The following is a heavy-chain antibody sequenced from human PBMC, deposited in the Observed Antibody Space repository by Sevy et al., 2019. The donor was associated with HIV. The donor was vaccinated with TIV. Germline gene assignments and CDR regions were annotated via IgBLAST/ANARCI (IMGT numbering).Heavy chain of an antibody. CDR3: VYSFSTVTTYTDY. D-gene: IGHD4-17*01. Sequence: SGPTLVKPTQTLTLTCTFSGFSLSTSGVGVGWVRQPPGKALEWLTLIYWGDDKHFSPSLKNRLTINKGTSENQVVLIKTNMDPVDTATYYCVYSFSTVTTYTDYWGQGTLVTVSS. V-gene: IGHV2-5*02. J-gene: IGHJ4*02. CDR2: IYWGDDK. CDR1: GFSLSTSGVG.